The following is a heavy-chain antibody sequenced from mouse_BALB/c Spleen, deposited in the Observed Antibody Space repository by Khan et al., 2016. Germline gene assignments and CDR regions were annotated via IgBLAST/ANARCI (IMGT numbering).Heavy chain of an antibody. CDR1: GYTFTDYW. Sequence: QVQLQQSGAELVMPGASVKMSCKASGYTFTDYWMHWVKQRPGQGLEWIGAIDTSDSYTSYNQKFKGKATLTVDESSSTAYMQLSSLTSEDSAVXYCARGLGYGSSYWFAYWSQGTLVTVSA. D-gene: IGHD1-1*01. CDR3: ARGLGYGSSYWFAY. CDR2: IDTSDSYT. V-gene: IGHV1-69*01. J-gene: IGHJ3*01.